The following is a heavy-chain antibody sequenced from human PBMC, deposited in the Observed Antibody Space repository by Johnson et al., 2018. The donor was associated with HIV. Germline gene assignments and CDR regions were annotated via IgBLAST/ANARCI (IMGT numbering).Heavy chain of an antibody. CDR3: ARRSGYAFDI. V-gene: IGHV3-20*04. D-gene: IGHD5-24*01. Sequence: VQLVESGGGLVQPGGSPRLSCAASGFTCDDYGMSLVRQGPGTGLERVSAIKLTGGSTDYADSVKGRFTISRDNAKHSLSLQMNSLRVEDTAVYYCARRSGYAFDIWGQGTMVTVSS. CDR2: IKLTGGST. J-gene: IGHJ3*02. CDR1: GFTCDDYG.